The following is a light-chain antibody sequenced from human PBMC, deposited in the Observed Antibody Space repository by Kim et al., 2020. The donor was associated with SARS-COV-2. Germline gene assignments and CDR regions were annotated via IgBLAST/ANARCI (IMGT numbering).Light chain of an antibody. CDR3: QQYNDWPPYT. J-gene: IGKJ2*01. CDR2: GAS. V-gene: IGKV3-15*01. Sequence: APGDTAALTCRASRNVHSNLAWYQQKPGQAPRLLIYGASTRATDIPARFSGGGSDTEFTLTISSLQSEDFAVYYCQQYNDWPPYTFGQGTKVDIK. CDR1: RNVHSN.